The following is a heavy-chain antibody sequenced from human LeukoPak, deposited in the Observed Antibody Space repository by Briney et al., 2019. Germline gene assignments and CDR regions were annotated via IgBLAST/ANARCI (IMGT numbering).Heavy chain of an antibody. D-gene: IGHD6-19*01. V-gene: IGHV4-59*01. J-gene: IGHJ4*02. CDR3: ARTPVAGSSYYFDY. CDR1: GGSISSYY. Sequence: PSETLSLTCTVSGGSISSYYWSWIRQPPGKGLEWVGYIYYSGSTNYNPSLKSRVTISVDTSKNQFSLKLSSVTAADTAVYYCARTPVAGSSYYFDYWGQGTLVTVSS. CDR2: IYYSGST.